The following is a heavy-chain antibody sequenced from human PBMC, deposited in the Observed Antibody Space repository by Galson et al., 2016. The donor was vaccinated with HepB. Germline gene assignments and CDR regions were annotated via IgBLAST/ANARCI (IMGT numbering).Heavy chain of an antibody. Sequence: SVKVSCKASGYTFTNYNIKWVRQAPGQGLEWMGWISAYNGNTNYAQKLQGRVTMTTDASTSTAYMELRRLRSDDTAVYYCARATFLRPQDCSSTSCYRIEYFQHWGQGTLVTVSS. CDR1: GYTFTNYN. CDR3: ARATFLRPQDCSSTSCYRIEYFQH. D-gene: IGHD2-2*01. J-gene: IGHJ1*01. CDR2: ISAYNGNT. V-gene: IGHV1-18*04.